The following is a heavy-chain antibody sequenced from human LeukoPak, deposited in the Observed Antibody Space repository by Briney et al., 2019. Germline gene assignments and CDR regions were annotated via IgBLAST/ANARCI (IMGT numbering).Heavy chain of an antibody. CDR3: ARIVGAFGGGPDNWFDP. CDR1: GYTFTSYG. CDR2: ISAYNGNT. Sequence: PWASVKVSCKASGYTFTSYGISWVRQAPGQGLEWMGWISAYNGNTNYAQKLQGRVTMTTDTSTSTAYMELRSLRSDDTAVYYCARIVGAFGGGPDNWFDPWGQGTLVTVSS. V-gene: IGHV1-18*01. J-gene: IGHJ5*02. D-gene: IGHD1-26*01.